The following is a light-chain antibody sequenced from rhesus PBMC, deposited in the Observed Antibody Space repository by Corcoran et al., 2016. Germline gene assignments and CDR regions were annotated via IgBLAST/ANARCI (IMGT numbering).Light chain of an antibody. V-gene: IGKV1-25*01. J-gene: IGKJ1*01. Sequence: DIQMTQSPSSLSASVGDTVTITCQASQGISKYLAWYQQKPGKATKFLIYDASTLQSGVPSRFSGSGSGTEFTLTISSLQPEDFGTYYCQQHNSYPRTFGQGTKVEIK. CDR3: QQHNSYPRT. CDR2: DAS. CDR1: QGISKY.